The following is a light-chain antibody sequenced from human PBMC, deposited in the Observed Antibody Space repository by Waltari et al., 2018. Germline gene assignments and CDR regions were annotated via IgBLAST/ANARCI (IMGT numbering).Light chain of an antibody. CDR2: LGS. CDR1: QSLLHRNGNNV. J-gene: IGKJ1*01. Sequence: DIVVTQSPLSLPVTPGEPASISCRSSQSLLHRNGNNVLDGYLQKPGQSPQLLIYLGSNRASGVPDRFSGSGSGTDFTLRISRVESEDVGVYYCMQSLQTLWTFGQGTKVEIK. CDR3: MQSLQTLWT. V-gene: IGKV2-28*01.